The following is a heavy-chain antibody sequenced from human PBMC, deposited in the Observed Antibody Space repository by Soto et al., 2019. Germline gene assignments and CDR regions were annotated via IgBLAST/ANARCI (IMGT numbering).Heavy chain of an antibody. D-gene: IGHD4-4*01. CDR2: ISAYNGNT. CDR3: ARQVLSGGMTTVTTGAFDI. J-gene: IGHJ3*02. CDR1: GYTFTRYG. Sequence: ASVKVCCKASGYTFTRYGISWVRQAPGQGLEWMGWISAYNGNTNYAQKLQGIVTMTTDTSTSTAYMELRSLRSDDTAVYYCARQVLSGGMTTVTTGAFDIWG. V-gene: IGHV1-18*01.